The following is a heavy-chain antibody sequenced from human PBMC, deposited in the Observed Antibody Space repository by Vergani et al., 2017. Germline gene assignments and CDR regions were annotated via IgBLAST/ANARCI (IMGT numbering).Heavy chain of an antibody. CDR3: AKEGGGYCSGGTCYPEY. D-gene: IGHD2-15*01. CDR2: IRSDESRR. V-gene: IGHV3-30*02. J-gene: IGHJ4*02. CDR1: GFTFNSYG. Sequence: QVQLVESGGGVVQPGGSLRLSCAASGFTFNSYGMHWVRLAPGKGLEWVASIRSDESRRYYGDSMEGPFTISRDNSKNTLYLQMKSLRPEDTAVYYCAKEGGGYCSGGTCYPEYWGQGTLVIVSS.